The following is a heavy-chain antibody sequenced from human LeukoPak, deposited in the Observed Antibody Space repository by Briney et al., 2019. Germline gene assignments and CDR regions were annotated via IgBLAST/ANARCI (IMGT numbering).Heavy chain of an antibody. CDR3: AGQGGDYFDY. Sequence: PSETLSLTCAVSGYSISSGYYWGWIRQPPGKGPEWIGSIYHSGSTYYNPSLKSRVTISVDTSKNQFSLKLSSVTAADTAVYYCAGQGGDYFDYWGQGTLVTVSS. J-gene: IGHJ4*02. D-gene: IGHD1-26*01. CDR2: IYHSGST. V-gene: IGHV4-38-2*01. CDR1: GYSISSGYY.